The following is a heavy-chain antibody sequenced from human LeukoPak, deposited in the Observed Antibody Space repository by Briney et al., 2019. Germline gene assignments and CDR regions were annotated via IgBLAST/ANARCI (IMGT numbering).Heavy chain of an antibody. CDR1: GFTFSSNY. D-gene: IGHD2-2*01. CDR2: IYSGGST. V-gene: IGHV3-66*02. Sequence: GGSLRLSCAASGFTFSSNYMSWVRQAPGKGLEWVSVIYSGGSTYYSDSVKGRFTISRDNSKNTLYLQMNSLRAEDTAVYYCARGEYQLPQGNWGQGTLVTVSS. CDR3: ARGEYQLPQGN. J-gene: IGHJ4*02.